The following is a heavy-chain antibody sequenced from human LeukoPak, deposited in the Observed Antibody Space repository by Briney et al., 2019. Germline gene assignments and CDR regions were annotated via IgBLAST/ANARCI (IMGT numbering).Heavy chain of an antibody. V-gene: IGHV3-30*02. CDR1: GFTFSSYG. Sequence: PGGSLRLSCAASGFTFSSYGMHWVRQAPGKGLEWVAFIRYDGSNKYYADSVKGRFTISRDNSKNTLYLQMNSLRAEDTAVYYCAKGARRVGFGELLFDYWDQGTLVTVSS. D-gene: IGHD3-10*01. CDR3: AKGARRVGFGELLFDY. J-gene: IGHJ4*02. CDR2: IRYDGSNK.